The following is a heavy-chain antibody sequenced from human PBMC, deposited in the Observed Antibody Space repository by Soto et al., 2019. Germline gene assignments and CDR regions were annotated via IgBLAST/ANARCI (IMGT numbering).Heavy chain of an antibody. J-gene: IGHJ1*01. D-gene: IGHD6-13*01. Sequence: QVQLVQSGAEVKKPGASVKLSCKASGGSFSSYAISWVRQAPGQGLEWMGGIIPMFGTTHYAQKFQGRVTITADESTSTANMELSSLRSEDTAVYYCTRGHSSIWGYFKYWGQGTLVTVSS. CDR1: GGSFSSYA. V-gene: IGHV1-69*01. CDR2: IIPMFGTT. CDR3: TRGHSSIWGYFKY.